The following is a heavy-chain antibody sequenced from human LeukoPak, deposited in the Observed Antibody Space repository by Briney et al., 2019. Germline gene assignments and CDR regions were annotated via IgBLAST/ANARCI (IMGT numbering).Heavy chain of an antibody. CDR3: TREGYSRGWYSY. CDR1: GYTFTSYY. J-gene: IGHJ4*02. CDR2: INPSGGFT. Sequence: ASVKVSCKASGYTFTSYYMHWVRQAPGQGLECMGIINPSGGFTSYAQNFQGRVTMTRDTSTSTIYMELSSLRSEDTAVYYCTREGYSRGWYSYRGQGTLVTVSS. V-gene: IGHV1-46*01. D-gene: IGHD6-19*01.